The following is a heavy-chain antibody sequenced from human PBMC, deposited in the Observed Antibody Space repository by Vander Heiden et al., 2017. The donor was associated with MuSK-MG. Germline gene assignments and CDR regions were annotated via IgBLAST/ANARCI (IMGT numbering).Heavy chain of an antibody. CDR1: GYSISRGYY. CDR3: ASSDNFDY. J-gene: IGHJ4*02. V-gene: IGHV4-38-2*01. Sequence: QVQLQESGPGLVKPSETLSLTCAVSGYSISRGYYWGWIRQPPGKGLEWIGSIYHSGSTYYNPSLKSRVTISVDTSKNQFSLKLSSVTAADTAVYYCASSDNFDYWGQGTLVTVSS. CDR2: IYHSGST.